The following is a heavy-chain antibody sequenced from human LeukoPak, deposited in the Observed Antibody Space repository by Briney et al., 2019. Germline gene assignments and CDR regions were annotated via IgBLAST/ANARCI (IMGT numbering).Heavy chain of an antibody. CDR1: GFTFDDYA. V-gene: IGHV3-43D*04. D-gene: IGHD2-2*01. Sequence: GGSLRLSCAASGFTFDDYAMHWVRQAPGKGLEWVSLISWDGGSTYYADSVKGRFTISRDNSKNSLYLQMNSLRAEDTALYHCAKDHQYQLPEYYFDYWGQGTLVTVSS. J-gene: IGHJ4*02. CDR2: ISWDGGST. CDR3: AKDHQYQLPEYYFDY.